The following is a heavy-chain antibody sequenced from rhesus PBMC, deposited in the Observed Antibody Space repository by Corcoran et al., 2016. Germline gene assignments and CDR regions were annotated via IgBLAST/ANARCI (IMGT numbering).Heavy chain of an antibody. D-gene: IGHD6-13*01. CDR1: GGSISSNY. Sequence: QVQLQESGPGLVKPSETLSLTCAVSGGSISSNYWSWIRPSPGKGLEWIGYIYGGNGSTSYNPSLHSRVTIATDTSKNQVSLKVSSVTAADTAVYYCARGPYSSWSNGLDSWGQGVVVTVSS. V-gene: IGHV4-147*01. CDR3: ARGPYSSWSNGLDS. J-gene: IGHJ6*01. CDR2: IYGGNGST.